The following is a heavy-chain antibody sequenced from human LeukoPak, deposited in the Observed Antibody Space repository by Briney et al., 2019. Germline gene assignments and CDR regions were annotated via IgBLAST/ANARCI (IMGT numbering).Heavy chain of an antibody. CDR3: AKDIGADPYNWFDP. V-gene: IGHV3-21*04. CDR1: GFNFSDYG. D-gene: IGHD6-6*01. CDR2: IGASGNNI. Sequence: PGGSLRLSCAASGFNFSDYGMNWVRQTPGSGLEWFSSIGASGNNIFYADSVKGRFTISRDNAKNSLYLQMNSLRAEDTALYYCAKDIGADPYNWFDPWGQGTLVTVSS. J-gene: IGHJ5*02.